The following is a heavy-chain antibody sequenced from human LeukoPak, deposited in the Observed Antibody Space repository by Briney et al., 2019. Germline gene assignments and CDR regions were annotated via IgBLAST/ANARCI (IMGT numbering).Heavy chain of an antibody. J-gene: IGHJ4*02. CDR1: GFTFNTYY. V-gene: IGHV3-7*01. CDR3: ARDPRGSEYSHFDS. CDR2: IKQDGNEK. D-gene: IGHD3-10*01. Sequence: GGSLRLSCAASGFTFNTYYMICVRQAPEKGLVWVTNIKQDGNEKHYVDSVKGRFTISRDNAKSSLYLQMNSLRAEDTAMYYCARDPRGSEYSHFDSWGQGTLVTVSS.